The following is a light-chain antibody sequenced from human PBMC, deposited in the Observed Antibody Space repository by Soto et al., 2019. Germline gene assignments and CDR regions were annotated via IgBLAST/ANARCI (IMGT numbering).Light chain of an antibody. V-gene: IGKV1-39*01. Sequence: DIQMTQSPSSLSASVGDRVTISCRASQSISTYLNWYQQKPGTSPRLLIYRASSVKGGVPPRFSGSGSGRDFTLTISSLRPQDVATYFFQQSYSSSPWTFGQGTKVEVK. CDR1: QSISTY. CDR3: QQSYSSSPWT. J-gene: IGKJ1*01. CDR2: RAS.